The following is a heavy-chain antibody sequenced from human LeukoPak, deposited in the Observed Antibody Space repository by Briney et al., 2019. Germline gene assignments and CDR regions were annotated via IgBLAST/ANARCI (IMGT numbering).Heavy chain of an antibody. Sequence: GGSLRLSCAASGFTFSSYGMHWVRQPPGKGLEWVAFIRYDGSNKYYADSVKGRFTISRDNSKNTLYLQMNGLRAEDTAVYYCAKAPERYCSGGSCDGAFDIWGQGTMVTVSS. D-gene: IGHD2-15*01. J-gene: IGHJ3*02. CDR2: IRYDGSNK. CDR3: AKAPERYCSGGSCDGAFDI. V-gene: IGHV3-30*02. CDR1: GFTFSSYG.